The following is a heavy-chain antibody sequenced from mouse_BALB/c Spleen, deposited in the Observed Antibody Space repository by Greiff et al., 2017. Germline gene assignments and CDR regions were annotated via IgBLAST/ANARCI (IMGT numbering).Heavy chain of an antibody. CDR1: GYSFTSYW. Sequence: EVQLQQSGTVLARPGASVKMSCKASGYSFTSYWMHWVKQRPGQGLEWIGAIYPGNSDTSYNQKFKGKAKLTAVTSASTAYMELSSLTNEDSAVYYCARSWYYYGSRDYWGQGTTLTVSS. V-gene: IGHV1-5*01. D-gene: IGHD1-1*01. CDR2: IYPGNSDT. CDR3: ARSWYYYGSRDY. J-gene: IGHJ2*01.